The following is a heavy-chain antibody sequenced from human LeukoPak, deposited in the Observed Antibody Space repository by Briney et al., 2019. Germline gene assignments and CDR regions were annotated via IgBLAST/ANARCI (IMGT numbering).Heavy chain of an antibody. J-gene: IGHJ4*02. Sequence: ASVKVSCKASGYTFTSYGISWVRQAPGQGLEWMGWISAYNGNTNYAQKLQGRVTMTTDTSTSTAYMELRSLRSDDTAVYYRATYYYDSSGYYFFDYWGQGTLVTVSS. CDR3: ATYYYDSSGYYFFDY. V-gene: IGHV1-18*01. D-gene: IGHD3-22*01. CDR1: GYTFTSYG. CDR2: ISAYNGNT.